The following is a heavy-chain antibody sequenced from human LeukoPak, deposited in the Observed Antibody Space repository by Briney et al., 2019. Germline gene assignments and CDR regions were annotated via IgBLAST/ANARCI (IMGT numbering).Heavy chain of an antibody. CDR2: MIHSGSS. V-gene: IGHV4-34*01. Sequence: PSETLSLTCGVSGGPSVVLSWIRQAPGKGLEWIGEMIHSGSSNYNPSLRSRVTISGDTSKNQFSLKLNSLTAADTAVYYCARGNIVATILGGLHGTTAFDFWGQGILVTVSS. CDR1: GGPSVV. D-gene: IGHD5-12*01. CDR3: ARGNIVATILGGLHGTTAFDF. J-gene: IGHJ4*02.